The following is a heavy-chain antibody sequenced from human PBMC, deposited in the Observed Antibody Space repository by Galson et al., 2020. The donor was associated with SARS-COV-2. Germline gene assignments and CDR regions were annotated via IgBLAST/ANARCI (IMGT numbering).Heavy chain of an antibody. CDR2: IYYSGST. V-gene: IGHV4-39*01. Sequence: SETLSLNCTVSGGSISSSSYYWGWLRQPPGKGLEWIGSIYYSGSTYYNPSLKSRVTISVDTAKNQFSLKLNSVTAADTAVYYCARHPLRDWKLVSYYYYGMDVWGQGTTVTVSS. CDR1: GGSISSSSYY. D-gene: IGHD6-6*01. J-gene: IGHJ6*02. CDR3: ARHPLRDWKLVSYYYYGMDV.